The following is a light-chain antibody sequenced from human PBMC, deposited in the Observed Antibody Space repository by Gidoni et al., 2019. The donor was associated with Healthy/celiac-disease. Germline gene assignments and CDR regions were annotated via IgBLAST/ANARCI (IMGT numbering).Light chain of an antibody. J-gene: IGKJ2*03. CDR3: QQYNNWPPMFS. CDR2: GAS. V-gene: IGKV3-15*01. CDR1: QSVSSN. Sequence: EIVMPQSPATLSVSPGERATLSCRARQSVSSNLAWYQQKPGQAPRLLIYGASTRATGSPARFSGSGSGTEFTLTISSLQSEDVAVSYFQQYNNWPPMFSFGQGTKLEIK.